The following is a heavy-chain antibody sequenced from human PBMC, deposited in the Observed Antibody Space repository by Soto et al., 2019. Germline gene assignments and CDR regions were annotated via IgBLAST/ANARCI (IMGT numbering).Heavy chain of an antibody. CDR2: ISSSSSYI. D-gene: IGHD5-12*01. J-gene: IGHJ3*02. Sequence: EVQLVESGGGLVKPGGSLRLSCAASGFTFSSYSMNWVRQAPGKGLEWVSSISSSSSYIYYADSVKGRFTISRDNAKNSLYLQMNSLRAEDTAVYYCARVGDIGSHAFDIWGQGTMVTVSS. V-gene: IGHV3-21*01. CDR3: ARVGDIGSHAFDI. CDR1: GFTFSSYS.